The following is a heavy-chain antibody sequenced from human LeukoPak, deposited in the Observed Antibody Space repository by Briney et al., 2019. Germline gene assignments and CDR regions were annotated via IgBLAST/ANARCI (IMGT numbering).Heavy chain of an antibody. CDR1: GFTFSSYA. J-gene: IGHJ5*02. CDR3: AKKVNYYDTSDPGGWFDP. V-gene: IGHV3-23*01. CDR2: ISGSGGST. Sequence: GGSLRLSCAASGFTFSSYAMSWVRQAPGKGLEWVSTISGSGGSTHSADSVKGRFTISRDNSKNTLYLQMNSLRAEDTAVYFCAKKVNYYDTSDPGGWFDPWGQGTLVTVSS. D-gene: IGHD3-22*01.